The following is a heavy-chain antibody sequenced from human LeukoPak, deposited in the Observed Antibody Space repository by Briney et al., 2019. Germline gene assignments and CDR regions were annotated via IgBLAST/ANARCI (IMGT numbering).Heavy chain of an antibody. J-gene: IGHJ5*02. Sequence: ASVKVSCKASEFTFTSSAVQWVRQARGQRLEWIGWIVVGSGNTNYAQKFQERVTITRDMSTSTAYMELSSLRSEDTAVYYCAAIVGATGGWFDPWGQGTLVTVSS. CDR3: AAIVGATGGWFDP. CDR1: EFTFTSSA. V-gene: IGHV1-58*01. D-gene: IGHD1-26*01. CDR2: IVVGSGNT.